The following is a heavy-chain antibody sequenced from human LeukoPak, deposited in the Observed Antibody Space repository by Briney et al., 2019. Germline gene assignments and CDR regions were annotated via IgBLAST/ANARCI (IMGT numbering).Heavy chain of an antibody. V-gene: IGHV1-69*04. Sequence: SVKVSCKASGGTFSSYAISWVRQAPGQGLEWMGRIIPILGIANYAQQFQGRVTITADKSTSTAHMELSSLRSEDTAVYYCARGTYYYGSGSYYPNDAFDIWGQGTMVTVSS. D-gene: IGHD3-10*01. CDR3: ARGTYYYGSGSYYPNDAFDI. CDR2: IIPILGIA. CDR1: GGTFSSYA. J-gene: IGHJ3*02.